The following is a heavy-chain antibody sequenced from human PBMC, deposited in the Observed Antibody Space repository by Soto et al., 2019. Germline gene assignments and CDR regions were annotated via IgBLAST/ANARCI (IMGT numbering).Heavy chain of an antibody. J-gene: IGHJ6*02. CDR3: ARHPISGWYDYYGMDV. CDR1: GGSISSRSYY. Sequence: SETLSLTCTVSGGSISSRSYYWGWIRQPPGKGLEWIGSISYSGSTYYNPSLKSRVTISVDTSKNQFYLKLRSVTAADTAVYYCARHPISGWYDYYGMDVWGQGTTVTVSS. D-gene: IGHD6-19*01. CDR2: ISYSGST. V-gene: IGHV4-39*01.